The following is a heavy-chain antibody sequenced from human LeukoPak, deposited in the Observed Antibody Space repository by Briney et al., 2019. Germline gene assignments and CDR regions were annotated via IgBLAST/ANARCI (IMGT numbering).Heavy chain of an antibody. CDR2: IIPILGIA. J-gene: IGHJ6*02. CDR1: GGTFSSYT. Sequence: SVKVSCKASGGTFSSYTISWVRQAPGQGLEWMGRIIPILGIANYAQKFQGRVTITADKSTSTAYMELSSLRSEDTAVYYCARYDFWSGSSPDYYYYGMDVWGQGTTVTVSS. V-gene: IGHV1-69*02. CDR3: ARYDFWSGSSPDYYYYGMDV. D-gene: IGHD3-3*01.